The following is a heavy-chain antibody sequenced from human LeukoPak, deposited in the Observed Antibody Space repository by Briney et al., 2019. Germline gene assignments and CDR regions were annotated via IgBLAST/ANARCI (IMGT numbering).Heavy chain of an antibody. D-gene: IGHD6-19*01. Sequence: VASVKVSCKASGYTFTSYGISWVRQAPGQGLEWMGWISAYNGNTNYAQKLQGRVTMTTDTSTSTAYMELRSLRSDDTAVYYCARDQIAVAGTGVDYWGQGTLVTVSS. CDR2: ISAYNGNT. CDR3: ARDQIAVAGTGVDY. J-gene: IGHJ4*02. CDR1: GYTFTSYG. V-gene: IGHV1-18*01.